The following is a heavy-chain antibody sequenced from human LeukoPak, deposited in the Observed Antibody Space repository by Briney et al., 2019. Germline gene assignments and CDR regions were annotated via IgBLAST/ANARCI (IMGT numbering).Heavy chain of an antibody. Sequence: GSLRLSCTASGFTFSSYAMNWVRQAPGKGLEWVSTSSGSGGSTYYADSVKGRFTISRDNYKNTLYLQMNSLRVEDTAVYYCAKDLSPWAGLLTVAGSDAFDIWGQGTVVTVSS. CDR2: SSGSGGST. D-gene: IGHD6-19*01. CDR3: AKDLSPWAGLLTVAGSDAFDI. CDR1: GFTFSSYA. V-gene: IGHV3-23*01. J-gene: IGHJ3*02.